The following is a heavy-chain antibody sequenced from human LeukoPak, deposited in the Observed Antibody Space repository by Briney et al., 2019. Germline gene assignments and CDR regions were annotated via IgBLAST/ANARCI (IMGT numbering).Heavy chain of an antibody. CDR2: IYHSGST. CDR1: GGSISSGGYS. J-gene: IGHJ4*02. Sequence: PSRTLSLTCTVSGGSISSGGYSWSWIRQPPGKGLEWIGYIYHSGSTYYNPSLKSRVTISVDRSKNQFSLKLSSVTAADTAVYYCASREMATTIDYWGQGTLVAVSS. D-gene: IGHD5-24*01. V-gene: IGHV4-30-2*01. CDR3: ASREMATTIDY.